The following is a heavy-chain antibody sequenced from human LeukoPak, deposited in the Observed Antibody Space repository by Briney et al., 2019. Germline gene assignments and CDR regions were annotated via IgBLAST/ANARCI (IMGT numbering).Heavy chain of an antibody. CDR2: INPSGGST. J-gene: IGHJ6*03. CDR1: GYTFTSYY. D-gene: IGHD6-19*01. Sequence: ASVKVSCKASGYTFTSYYMHWVRQAPGQGLEWMGIINPSGGSTSYAQKFQGRVTMTRDMSTSTVYMELSSLRSEDTAVYYYARRYSSGWYPDYYYYYMDVWGKGTTVTVSS. V-gene: IGHV1-46*01. CDR3: ARRYSSGWYPDYYYYYMDV.